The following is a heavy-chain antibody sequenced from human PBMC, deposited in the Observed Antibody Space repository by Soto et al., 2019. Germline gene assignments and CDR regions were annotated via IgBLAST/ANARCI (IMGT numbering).Heavy chain of an antibody. D-gene: IGHD4-17*01. CDR3: ARDVDADFRTDFDY. CDR1: GFPFSDYY. Sequence: PGGSLRLSCAASGFPFSDYYIHCIRRAPGKGLEWISYISGNGEIIQYAASARGRFTISRDNAENSVYLEMDSLRAEDTALYYCARDVDADFRTDFDYWGRGTLVTVSS. V-gene: IGHV3-11*01. J-gene: IGHJ4*02. CDR2: ISGNGEII.